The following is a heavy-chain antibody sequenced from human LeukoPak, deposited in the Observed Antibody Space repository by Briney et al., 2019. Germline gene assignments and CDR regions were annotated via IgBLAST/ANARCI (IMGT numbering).Heavy chain of an antibody. CDR1: GGSINNYY. Sequence: SETLSLTCSVSGGSINNYYWSWIRQPPGKGLEWIGHIFYSGSANYNPSLKSRVTISLVMSKNQISLKLSSVTTADTAMYYCARTDDAFHIWGHGTTVTVSS. D-gene: IGHD2-21*02. CDR2: IFYSGSA. CDR3: ARTDDAFHI. J-gene: IGHJ3*02. V-gene: IGHV4-59*01.